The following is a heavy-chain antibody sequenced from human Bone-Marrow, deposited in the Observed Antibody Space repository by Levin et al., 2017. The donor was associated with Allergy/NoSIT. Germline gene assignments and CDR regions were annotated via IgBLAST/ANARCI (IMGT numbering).Heavy chain of an antibody. D-gene: IGHD5-12*01. J-gene: IGHJ4*02. CDR2: IYYTGTA. V-gene: IGHV4-30-4*01. CDR1: HGSVSSGDFY. CDR3: ARKKNGDDGGYYFDY. Sequence: SQTLSLTCTVSHGSVSSGDFYWSWVRQSPGKGLEYIGHIYYTGTASYNPSLRSRVSISVDTPKNQISLKLSSVTAADTAVYFCARKKNGDDGGYYFDYWGQGILATVSS.